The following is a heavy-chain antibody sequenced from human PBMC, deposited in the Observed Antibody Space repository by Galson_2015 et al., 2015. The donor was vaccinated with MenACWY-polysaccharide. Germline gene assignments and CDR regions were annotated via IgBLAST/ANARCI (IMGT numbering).Heavy chain of an antibody. D-gene: IGHD1-26*01. J-gene: IGHJ4*02. CDR1: GFTFSSYR. CDR2: ISSGGTI. Sequence: SLRLSCAASGFTFSSYRMNWVRQAPGKGLEWVSYISSGGTIYYADTVKGRFTISRDNAKNSLCLQMTSLRDDDTAVYYCARVLKGLVGATPDYWGQGTLVTVSS. V-gene: IGHV3-48*02. CDR3: ARVLKGLVGATPDY.